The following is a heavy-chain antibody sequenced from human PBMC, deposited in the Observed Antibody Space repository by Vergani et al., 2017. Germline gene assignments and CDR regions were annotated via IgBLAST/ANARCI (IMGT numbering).Heavy chain of an antibody. CDR2: IGKDVINT. J-gene: IGHJ4*02. Sequence: QVQLVESAGGVVKPGGSLRLSCAASGFTFSNFGMHWIRQAPGKGLEWLAYIGKDVINTRYRDAVKGRFTVSRDNSKDILYLQMDSLRSEDTALYYCAKYLRDSTDGLPDSWGPGPLVIVSS. CDR3: AKYLRDSTDGLPDS. CDR1: GFTFSNFG. V-gene: IGHV3-30*02. D-gene: IGHD2-21*02.